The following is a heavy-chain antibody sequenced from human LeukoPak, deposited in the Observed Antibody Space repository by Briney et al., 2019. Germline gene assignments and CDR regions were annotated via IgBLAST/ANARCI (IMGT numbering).Heavy chain of an antibody. CDR2: INSNGSST. D-gene: IGHD5-24*01. CDR3: AKEGRSLQTY. Sequence: QPGGSLTLSCAASGFTFSNYWMHWVRQAPGKGLVWVSRINSNGSSTNYADSVKGRFTISRDNAKNTLYLQMSSLRVEDTAVYYCAKEGRSLQTYWGQGTLVTVSS. J-gene: IGHJ4*02. CDR1: GFTFSNYW. V-gene: IGHV3-74*01.